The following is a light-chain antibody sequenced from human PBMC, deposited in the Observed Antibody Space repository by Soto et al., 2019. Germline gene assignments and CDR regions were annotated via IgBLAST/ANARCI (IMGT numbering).Light chain of an antibody. J-gene: IGLJ3*02. CDR1: NIGGKS. V-gene: IGLV3-21*02. CDR3: QVWDSSTDHVV. Sequence: SYELTQPPSVSVAPGQTARISCGGFNIGGKSVHWYQQRPGQAPVLVVFDDTNRPSGIPERFSGSNPGNTATLTISRVEAGDEADYYCQVWDSSTDHVVFGGGTKLTVL. CDR2: DDT.